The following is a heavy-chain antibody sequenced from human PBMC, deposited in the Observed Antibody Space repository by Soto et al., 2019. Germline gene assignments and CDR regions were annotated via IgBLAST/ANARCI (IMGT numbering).Heavy chain of an antibody. CDR3: ARDPDRMTTDAAFDI. CDR1: GGSISSGGYY. V-gene: IGHV4-31*03. CDR2: IYYSGST. J-gene: IGHJ3*02. D-gene: IGHD4-17*01. Sequence: QVQLQESGPGLVKPSQTLSLTCTVSGGSISSGGYYWRWIRQHPGKGLEWIGYIYYSGSTYYNPSLKSRVTISVDTSKNQFSLKPSSVTAADTAVYYCARDPDRMTTDAAFDIWGQGTMVTVSS.